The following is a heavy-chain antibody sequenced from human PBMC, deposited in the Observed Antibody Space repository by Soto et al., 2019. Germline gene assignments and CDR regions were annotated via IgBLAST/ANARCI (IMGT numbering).Heavy chain of an antibody. J-gene: IGHJ6*02. V-gene: IGHV1-18*01. CDR1: GYTFTSYG. CDR2: ISAYNGNT. Sequence: ASVKVFCKASGYTFTSYGISWVRQAPRQELAWMGWISAYNGNTNYAQKLQVRVTMTTDTSTSTGYMELRSLRSDDTAVYYCARDGGYGDYVENYYGMDVWGQGTTVTVSS. CDR3: ARDGGYGDYVENYYGMDV. D-gene: IGHD4-17*01.